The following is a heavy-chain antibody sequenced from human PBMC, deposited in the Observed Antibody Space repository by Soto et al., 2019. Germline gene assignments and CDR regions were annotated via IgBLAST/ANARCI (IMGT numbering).Heavy chain of an antibody. CDR2: INHSGST. D-gene: IGHD3-22*01. CDR1: GGSFSGYY. CDR3: AQRGYYDSSGYYYFGY. V-gene: IGHV4-34*01. J-gene: IGHJ4*02. Sequence: SETLSLTCAVYGGSFSGYYWSWIRQPPGKGLEWIGEINHSGSTNYNPSLKSRVTISVDTSKNQFSLKLSSVTAADTAVYYCAQRGYYDSSGYYYFGYWGQGTLDIVSS.